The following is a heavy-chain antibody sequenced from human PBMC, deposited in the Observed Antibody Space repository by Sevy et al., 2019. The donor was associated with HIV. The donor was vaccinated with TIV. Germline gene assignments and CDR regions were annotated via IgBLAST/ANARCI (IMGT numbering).Heavy chain of an antibody. V-gene: IGHV1-8*01. CDR3: ARFLSTSYYYYHAMDV. Sequence: ASVKVSCKASGYTFTTYDINWVRQATGQGLEWMGWMNPNSGNTGYAQKFQSRVTMTRNTSIETAYMELSSLRSEDTAVYYCARFLSTSYYYYHAMDVWGQGTTVTVSS. J-gene: IGHJ6*02. D-gene: IGHD2-2*01. CDR1: GYTFTTYD. CDR2: MNPNSGNT.